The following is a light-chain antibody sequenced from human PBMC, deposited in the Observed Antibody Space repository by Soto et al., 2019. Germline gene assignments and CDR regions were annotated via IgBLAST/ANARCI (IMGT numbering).Light chain of an antibody. J-gene: IGKJ5*01. V-gene: IGKV3-20*01. CDR3: QQFADSVT. CDR1: HSVSRTY. Sequence: DIVLKQSPGPLSLSPVDRATLSCRASHSVSRTYLAWYQQKPGQAPRLLMYGASDRATGTPGRFSGSGSGTDFTLTISGLETEDSAVYSCQQFADSVTFGQGGRLAIK. CDR2: GAS.